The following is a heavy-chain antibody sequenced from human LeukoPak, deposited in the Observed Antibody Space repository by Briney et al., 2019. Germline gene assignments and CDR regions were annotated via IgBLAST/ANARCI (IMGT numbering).Heavy chain of an antibody. CDR3: ALPTKKVNGSCINTNCRNALIDI. CDR2: IDPVDSES. D-gene: IGHD2-2*03. CDR1: GFSLINYW. V-gene: IGHV5-51*01. Sequence: GESLKISCKGTGFSLINYWIGWVRQLPGKDLEWMGIIDPVDSESTYSPPFQGQVTFSVDKSTSTAFLQWSSLKASDTANYYCALPTKKVNGSCINTNCRNALIDIWGQGTNVIVSS. J-gene: IGHJ3*02.